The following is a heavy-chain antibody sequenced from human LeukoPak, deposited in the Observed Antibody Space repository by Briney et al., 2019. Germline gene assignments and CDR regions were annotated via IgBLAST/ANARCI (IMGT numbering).Heavy chain of an antibody. CDR3: ARGGNGDNDILTGLFDP. V-gene: IGHV3-21*01. CDR1: GFTFGAYT. Sequence: PGGSLRLSCVASGFTFGAYTMNWVRQAPGKGLEWVSSISSSSTYIYYADSMKGRFTISRDNAKNSLYLQMNSLRAEDTAVYYCARGGNGDNDILTGLFDPWGQGTLVTVSS. J-gene: IGHJ5*02. CDR2: ISSSSTYI. D-gene: IGHD3-9*01.